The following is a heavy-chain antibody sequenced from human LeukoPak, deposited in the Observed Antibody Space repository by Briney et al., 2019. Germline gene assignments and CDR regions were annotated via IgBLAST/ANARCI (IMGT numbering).Heavy chain of an antibody. J-gene: IGHJ4*02. Sequence: PGGSLRLSCAASGFTFSSYSMNWVRQAPGKGLEWVSSISSSSSYIYYADSVKGRFTISRDNAKNSLYLQMNSPRAEDTAVYYCARVSVGATREVDYWGQGTLVTVSS. V-gene: IGHV3-21*01. CDR2: ISSSSSYI. D-gene: IGHD1-26*01. CDR1: GFTFSSYS. CDR3: ARVSVGATREVDY.